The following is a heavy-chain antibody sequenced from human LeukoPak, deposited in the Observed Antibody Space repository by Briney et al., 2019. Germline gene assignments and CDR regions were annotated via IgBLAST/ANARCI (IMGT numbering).Heavy chain of an antibody. CDR1: GFTFSSSD. CDR2: ISYDATNK. Sequence: GRSLRLSCAASGFTFSSSDMHWVRRAPGKGLEWVAVISYDATNKYYADSVKGRFTLSRDNSKNTLYLQTNTLRDEDTAVYYCANASSNYFYYFEYWGQGTLVTVSS. CDR3: ANASSNYFYYFEY. J-gene: IGHJ4*02. V-gene: IGHV3-30*18. D-gene: IGHD2/OR15-2a*01.